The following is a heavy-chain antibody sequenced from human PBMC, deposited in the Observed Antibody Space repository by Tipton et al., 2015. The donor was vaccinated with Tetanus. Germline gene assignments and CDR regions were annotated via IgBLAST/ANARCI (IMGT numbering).Heavy chain of an antibody. J-gene: IGHJ4*02. CDR2: IYESGDT. D-gene: IGHD3-3*01. V-gene: IGHV4-39*01. CDR3: ARHQSGYFTPFDY. CDR1: GGSIRGGTFY. Sequence: TLSLTCTVSGGSIRGGTFYWGWIRQPPGKGLEWIGSIYESGDTYYIPSPKNQFSLNLNSMAAADTGVYYCARHQSGYFTPFDYWGQGNLVTVSS.